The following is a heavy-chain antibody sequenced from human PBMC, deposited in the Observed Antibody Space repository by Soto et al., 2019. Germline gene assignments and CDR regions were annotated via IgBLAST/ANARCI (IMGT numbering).Heavy chain of an antibody. J-gene: IGHJ6*03. CDR2: IYYSGST. Sequence: QVQLQESGPGLMRPSESLSLTCTVSGGSFSSYYWTWIRQSPGMGLEWNGYIYYSGSTDYNPSLSGRLAISITASMNQFTRRLKSMTAANTVLYYCDGRDCSGTNCYYLDYYYMDVWAKGTTVTVSS. CDR1: GGSFSSYY. D-gene: IGHD2-2*01. CDR3: DGRDCSGTNCYYLDYYYMDV. V-gene: IGHV4-59*08.